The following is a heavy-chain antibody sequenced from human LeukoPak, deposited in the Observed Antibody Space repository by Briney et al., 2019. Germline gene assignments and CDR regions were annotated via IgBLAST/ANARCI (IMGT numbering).Heavy chain of an antibody. D-gene: IGHD3-10*01. CDR2: ISSSSSYI. Sequence: GGSLRLSCAASGFTFSSYSMNWVRQAPGKGLEWVSSISSSSSYIYYADSVKGRFTISRDNAKKSLYLQMNSLRAEDTAVYYCARGFDNYYALPGGYWGQGTLVTVSS. CDR1: GFTFSSYS. V-gene: IGHV3-21*01. J-gene: IGHJ4*02. CDR3: ARGFDNYYALPGGY.